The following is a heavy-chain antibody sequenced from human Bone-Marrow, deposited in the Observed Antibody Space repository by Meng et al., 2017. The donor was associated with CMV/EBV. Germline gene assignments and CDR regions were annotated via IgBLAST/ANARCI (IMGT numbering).Heavy chain of an antibody. J-gene: IGHJ5*01. D-gene: IGHD1-26*01. V-gene: IGHV1-69*05. CDR3: ARRTPIVGATSSPFDS. CDR2: IIPIFGTA. Sequence: SVKVSCKASRDTFSSYTISWVRQAPRQGLEWMGGIIPIFGTANYAQKFHGRVTITTDESTTTVYMELSSVKIEDTAVYYCARRTPIVGATSSPFDSWGQGNLVNVAS. CDR1: RDTFSSYT.